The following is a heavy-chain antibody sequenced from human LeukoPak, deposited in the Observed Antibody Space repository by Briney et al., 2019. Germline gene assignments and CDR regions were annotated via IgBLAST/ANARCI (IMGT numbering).Heavy chain of an antibody. Sequence: PSVKLSCKASGYTFTSYDINWVRQATGQGLEWMGWMNPNSGNTGYAQKFQGRVTMTRNTPISTAYMERSSLRSEDSAVYYCARFNGRGVSNDYWGQGTLVTVSA. V-gene: IGHV1-8*01. J-gene: IGHJ4*02. CDR1: GYTFTSYD. D-gene: IGHD3-10*01. CDR3: ARFNGRGVSNDY. CDR2: MNPNSGNT.